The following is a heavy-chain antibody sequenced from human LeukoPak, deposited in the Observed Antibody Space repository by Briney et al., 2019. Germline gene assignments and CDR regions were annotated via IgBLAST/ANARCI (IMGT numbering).Heavy chain of an antibody. CDR1: GYTFTGYY. J-gene: IGHJ6*02. CDR3: ARGKDHYYDSSGYPDYYYYTMDV. V-gene: IGHV1-2*02. CDR2: INPNSGGT. Sequence: ASVKVSCKASGYTFTGYYMHWARQAPGQGLEWMGWINPNSGGTNYAQKFQGRVTMTRDTSISTAFMELSRLRSDDTAVYYCARGKDHYYDSSGYPDYYYYTMDVWGQGTTVTVSS. D-gene: IGHD3-22*01.